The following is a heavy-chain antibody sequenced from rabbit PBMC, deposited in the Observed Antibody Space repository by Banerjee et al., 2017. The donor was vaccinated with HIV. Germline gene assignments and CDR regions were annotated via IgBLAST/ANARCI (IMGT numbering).Heavy chain of an antibody. J-gene: IGHJ4*01. D-gene: IGHD6-1*01. CDR3: GRSGYANWDYFNL. Sequence: QEQLEESGGDLVKPEGSLTLTCTASGFDLSSSYWICWVRQAPGKGPEWIACIYTNNGRTYYASWAKGRFTISKTSSTTVDLKMTSLTAADTATYFCGRSGYANWDYFNLWGPGTLVTVS. V-gene: IGHV1S45*01. CDR1: GFDLSSSYW. CDR2: IYTNNGRT.